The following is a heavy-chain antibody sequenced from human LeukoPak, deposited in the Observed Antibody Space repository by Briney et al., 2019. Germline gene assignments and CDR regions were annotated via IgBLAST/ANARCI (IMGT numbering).Heavy chain of an antibody. CDR3: VESDYDILTGYYPTTH. V-gene: IGHV3-23*01. J-gene: IGHJ4*02. CDR1: GFTFSSYA. Sequence: GGSLRLSCAASGFTFSSYAMSWVRQAPGKGLEWVSAISGSGGSTYYADSAKGRFTISRDNSKNTLYLQMNSLRAEDTAVYYCVESDYDILTGYYPTTHWGQGTLVTVSS. CDR2: ISGSGGST. D-gene: IGHD3-9*01.